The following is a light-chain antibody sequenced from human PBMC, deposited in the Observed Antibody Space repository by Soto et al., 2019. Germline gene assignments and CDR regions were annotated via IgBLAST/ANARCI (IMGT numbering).Light chain of an antibody. J-gene: IGLJ1*01. V-gene: IGLV2-11*01. CDR2: DVS. CDR1: SSDVGGYNY. CDR3: CSYAGSYTHYV. Sequence: QSALTQPRSVSGSPGQSITISCTGTSSDVGGYNYVSWYRQHPGKAPKLMIYDVSKRPSGVPDRFSGSKSGNTASLTISGLQAEDEADYYCCSYAGSYTHYVXGTGTKVTVL.